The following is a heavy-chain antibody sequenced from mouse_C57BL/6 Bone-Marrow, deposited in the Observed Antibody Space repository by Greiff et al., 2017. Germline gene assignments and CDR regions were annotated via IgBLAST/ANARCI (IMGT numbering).Heavy chain of an antibody. Sequence: VKLMESGPGLVQPSQSLSITCTVSGFSLTSYGVHWVRQSPGKGLEWLGVIWRGGSTDYNAAFMSRLSITKDNYKSQVFYKMNSLQADDTAIYYCAEKGEAWYFDVWGTGTTITVTS. D-gene: IGHD2-13*01. CDR2: IWRGGST. J-gene: IGHJ1*03. CDR1: GFSLTSYG. V-gene: IGHV2-5*01. CDR3: AEKGEAWYFDV.